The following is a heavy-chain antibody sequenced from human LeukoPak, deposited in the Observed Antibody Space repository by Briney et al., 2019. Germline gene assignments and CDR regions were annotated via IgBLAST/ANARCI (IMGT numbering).Heavy chain of an antibody. CDR3: ARGTVTYSYGDLYDY. CDR1: GGSISSYY. D-gene: IGHD5-18*01. CDR2: ISYSGNS. Sequence: PSETLSLTCTVYGGSISSYYWSWVRQPPGKGLEWIGYISYSGNSDYNPSLNSRVTMSVDTSKNQFSLKLTSVTAADTAVYYCARGTVTYSYGDLYDYWGQGTLVTVSS. J-gene: IGHJ4*02. V-gene: IGHV4-59*01.